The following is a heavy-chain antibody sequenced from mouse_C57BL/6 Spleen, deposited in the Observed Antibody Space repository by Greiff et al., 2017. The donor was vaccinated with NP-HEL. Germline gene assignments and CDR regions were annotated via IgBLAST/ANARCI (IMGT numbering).Heavy chain of an antibody. CDR2: IDPENGDT. J-gene: IGHJ3*01. V-gene: IGHV14-4*01. D-gene: IGHD2-1*01. CDR1: GFNIKDDY. CDR3: TIPPYGNYHPWFAY. Sequence: EVQLQQSGAELVRPGASVKLSCTASGFNIKDDYMHWVKQRPEQGLEWIGWIDPENGDTEYASKFQGKATITADTSSNTAYLQLSSLTSEDTAVYYCTIPPYGNYHPWFAYWGQGTLVTVSA.